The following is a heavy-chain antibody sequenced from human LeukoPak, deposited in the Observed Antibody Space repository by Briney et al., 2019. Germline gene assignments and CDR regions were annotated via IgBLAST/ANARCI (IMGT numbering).Heavy chain of an antibody. V-gene: IGHV4-34*01. CDR1: VGSFSGYY. J-gene: IGHJ4*02. D-gene: IGHD1-26*01. Sequence: SETLSLTSAVYVGSFSGYYWRWIRQPPGKGLEWIGEIKHSGSTNYNPSLKSRVTISVDTSKNQFSLKLSSVTAADTPGYCCARQGAFGIVAPVYWGQGTLVTVSS. CDR3: ARQGAFGIVAPVY. CDR2: IKHSGST.